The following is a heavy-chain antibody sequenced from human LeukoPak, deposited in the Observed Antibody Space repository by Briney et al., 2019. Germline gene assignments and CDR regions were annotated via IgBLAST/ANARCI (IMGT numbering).Heavy chain of an antibody. J-gene: IGHJ3*02. CDR1: GFTFSSYG. CDR3: AKDRGDTAYAFDI. D-gene: IGHD5-18*01. CDR2: IWYDGSNK. V-gene: IGHV3-33*06. Sequence: GGSLRLSCAASGFTFSSYGMHWVRQAPGKGLGWVAVIWYDGSNKYYADSVKGRFTISRDNSKNTLYLQRNSLRAEDTAVYYCAKDRGDTAYAFDIWGQGTMVTVSS.